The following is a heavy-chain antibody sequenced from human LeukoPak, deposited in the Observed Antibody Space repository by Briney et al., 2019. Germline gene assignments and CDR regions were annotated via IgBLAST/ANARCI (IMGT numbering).Heavy chain of an antibody. J-gene: IGHJ6*02. V-gene: IGHV3-48*03. D-gene: IGHD6-13*01. CDR1: GFTFSSYE. CDR2: ISSSGSTI. Sequence: PGGALRLSCAASGFTFSSYEMNWVRQAPGEGLGWVSYISSSGSTIYYADSVKGRFNISRDKAKNALYLPMNSLRAEDTAVYYCARPESIRIAAAGTFYYYGMDVWGQGTTVTVSS. CDR3: ARPESIRIAAAGTFYYYGMDV.